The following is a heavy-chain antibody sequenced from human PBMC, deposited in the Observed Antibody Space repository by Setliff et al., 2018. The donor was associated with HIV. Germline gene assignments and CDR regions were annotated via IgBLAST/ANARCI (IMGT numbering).Heavy chain of an antibody. CDR1: GYTFSDYG. Sequence: WASVKVSCKASGYTFSDYGISWVRQAPGQGLEWMGWISAYNGKTNSAQKVQGRVTMTTDTSTSTAYMELGSLISDDTAVYYCARTRKSYPPAYGLDVWGQGTTVTVS. V-gene: IGHV1-18*01. J-gene: IGHJ6*02. D-gene: IGHD6-6*01. CDR3: ARTRKSYPPAYGLDV. CDR2: ISAYNGKT.